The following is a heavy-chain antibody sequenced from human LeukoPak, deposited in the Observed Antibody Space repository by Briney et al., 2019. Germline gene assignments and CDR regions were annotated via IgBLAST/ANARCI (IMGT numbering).Heavy chain of an antibody. D-gene: IGHD3-10*01. J-gene: IGHJ4*02. CDR3: ARGRPHYSHGSGSHTFDY. Sequence: PSETLSLTCAVYGGSFSGYYWSWIRQPPGKGLEWIGEINHSGSTNYNPSLKSRVTISVDTSKNQFSLKLSSVTAAHTAVYYCARGRPHYSHGSGSHTFDYWGQGTLVTVSS. CDR2: INHSGST. V-gene: IGHV4-34*01. CDR1: GGSFSGYY.